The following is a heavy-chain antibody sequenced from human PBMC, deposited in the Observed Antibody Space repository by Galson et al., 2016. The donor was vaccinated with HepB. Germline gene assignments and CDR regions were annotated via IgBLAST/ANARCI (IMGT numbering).Heavy chain of an antibody. D-gene: IGHD1-26*01. V-gene: IGHV3-69-1*01. CDR2: ISTRRTT. Sequence: SLRLSCAASGFVFSNFGLSWVRQAPGKGLEWVASISTRRTTYYSDSVQGRFTISRDNADNSLSLQMNSLSGDDTALYYCAKDGSYSGNLHGYFDYWGREPWSPSPQ. J-gene: IGHJ4*02. CDR3: AKDGSYSGNLHGYFDY. CDR1: GFVFSNFG.